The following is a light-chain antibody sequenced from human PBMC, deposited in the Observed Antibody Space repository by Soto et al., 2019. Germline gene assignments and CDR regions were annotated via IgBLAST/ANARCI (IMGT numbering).Light chain of an antibody. V-gene: IGLV1-44*01. CDR1: SSNIGGNT. J-gene: IGLJ2*01. CDR2: ADD. Sequence: QSVLTQPPSASGTPGQRVTISCSGSSSNIGGNTVSWFHHLPGTAPKVLIYADDQRPSGVPDRFSGSKSGTSASLAISRLRSEDEGAYYCAAWDDSLNGHVVFGGGTKVTVL. CDR3: AAWDDSLNGHVV.